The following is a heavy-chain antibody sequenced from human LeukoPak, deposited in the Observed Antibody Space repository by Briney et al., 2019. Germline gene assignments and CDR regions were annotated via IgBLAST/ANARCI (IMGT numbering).Heavy chain of an antibody. J-gene: IGHJ6*03. Sequence: GGSLSLSCAASGFTVSSNYMSWVRQAPGKGLEWVSVIYSGGSTYYADSVKGRFTICRDNSKNTLYLQMNSLRAEDTAVYYCARGREGQQLVRLRSYYYMDVWGKGTTVTVSS. CDR1: GFTVSSNY. CDR3: ARGREGQQLVRLRSYYYMDV. D-gene: IGHD6-13*01. V-gene: IGHV3-66*01. CDR2: IYSGGST.